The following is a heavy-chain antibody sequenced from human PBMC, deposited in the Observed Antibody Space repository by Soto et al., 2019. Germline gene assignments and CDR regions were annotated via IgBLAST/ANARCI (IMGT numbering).Heavy chain of an antibody. J-gene: IGHJ4*02. CDR1: GFTFSSYS. CDR2: ISSSSSYI. Sequence: GVSLSLSCAASGFTFSSYSMNWVRQAPGKGLEWVSSISSSSSYIYYADSVKGRFTISRDNAKNSLYLQMNSLRAEDTAVYYCARIGVDYGDYLDYWGQGTLVTVSS. CDR3: ARIGVDYGDYLDY. V-gene: IGHV3-21*01. D-gene: IGHD4-17*01.